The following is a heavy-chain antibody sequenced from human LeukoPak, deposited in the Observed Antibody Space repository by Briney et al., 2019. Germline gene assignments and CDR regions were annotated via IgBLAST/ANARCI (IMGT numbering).Heavy chain of an antibody. J-gene: IGHJ4*02. Sequence: GGSLRLSCAASGFTFSRYSMNWVRQAPGKGLEWVSSVSTSSNNIYYADSVKGRFTISRDNAKNSLYLQMNSLRAEDTAVYYCARDRDDYFLTPDYWGQGTLVTVSS. CDR3: ARDRDDYFLTPDY. CDR2: VSTSSNNI. V-gene: IGHV3-21*01. D-gene: IGHD2/OR15-2a*01. CDR1: GFTFSRYS.